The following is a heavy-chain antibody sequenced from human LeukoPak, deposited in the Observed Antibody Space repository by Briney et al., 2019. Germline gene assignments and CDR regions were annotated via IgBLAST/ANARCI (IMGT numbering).Heavy chain of an antibody. CDR3: AKRSYGSGSYYNNPPYYFDY. CDR1: GFTFSSYA. Sequence: GGSLRLSCAASGFTFSSYAMSWVRQAPGKGLEWVSAISGSGGSTYYADSVKGRLTISRDNSKNTLYLQMNSLRAEDTAVYYCAKRSYGSGSYYNNPPYYFDYWGQGTLVTVSS. J-gene: IGHJ4*02. V-gene: IGHV3-23*01. D-gene: IGHD3-10*01. CDR2: ISGSGGST.